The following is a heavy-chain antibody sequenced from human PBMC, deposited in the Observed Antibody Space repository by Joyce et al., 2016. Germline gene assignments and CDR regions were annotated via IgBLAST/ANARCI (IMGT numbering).Heavy chain of an antibody. CDR2: INPGGGGT. CDR3: ARALVPAAAFDF. J-gene: IGHJ4*02. Sequence: QVQLVQSGAEVKKPGASVRVSCKASGYAFISYYVHWVRQAPGQGLDWRGIINPGGGGTNYAQKFLGRVTLNRETSTNTVYLDLSSLRSEDTAIYYCARALVPAAAFDFWGQGTLVTVSS. CDR1: GYAFISYY. D-gene: IGHD2-2*01. V-gene: IGHV1-46*01.